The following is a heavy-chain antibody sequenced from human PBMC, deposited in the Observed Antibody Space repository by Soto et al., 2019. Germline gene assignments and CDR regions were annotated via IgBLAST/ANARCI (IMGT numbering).Heavy chain of an antibody. D-gene: IGHD4-17*01. Sequence: EGQLLESGGGLGQPGGSLRVSCAASGFTFSTYAMSCVRQAPGKGLEWVSAISATAGDTYYADSVRGRFTISRDNSMNALYLQMNSLRVEDTAVYYCAHPRGYGVFDAYDIWGQGTMVTVSS. CDR3: AHPRGYGVFDAYDI. V-gene: IGHV3-23*01. CDR2: ISATAGDT. J-gene: IGHJ3*02. CDR1: GFTFSTYA.